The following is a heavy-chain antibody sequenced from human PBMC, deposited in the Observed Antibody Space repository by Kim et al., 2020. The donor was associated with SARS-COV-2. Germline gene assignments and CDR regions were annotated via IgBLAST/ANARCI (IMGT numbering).Heavy chain of an antibody. J-gene: IGHJ4*01. D-gene: IGHD3-16*01. V-gene: IGHV3-11*01. Sequence: GGSLRLSCAASGFTFSTIYMYWIRHTPGKGLEWVSSITTTGEYTYYADSVKDRFTTSRDNAKNSLYLQMNNVRAEDTAVYYCARARTFAGYYFDFWGRGTLVTVSS. CDR1: GFTFSTIY. CDR3: ARARTFAGYYFDF. CDR2: ITTTGEYT.